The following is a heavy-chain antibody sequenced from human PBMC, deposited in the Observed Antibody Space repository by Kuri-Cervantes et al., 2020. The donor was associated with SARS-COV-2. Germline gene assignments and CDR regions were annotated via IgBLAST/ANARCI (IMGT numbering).Heavy chain of an antibody. Sequence: SVKVSCKASGGTFSSYAISWVRQAPGQGLEWMGRIIPIFGTANYAQEFQGRVTITADESTSTAYVELSSLRSEDTAVYYCARDCKDSSSSSTFDYWGQGTLVTVSS. CDR1: GGTFSSYA. CDR3: ARDCKDSSSSSTFDY. CDR2: IIPIFGTA. J-gene: IGHJ4*02. D-gene: IGHD6-6*01. V-gene: IGHV1-69*13.